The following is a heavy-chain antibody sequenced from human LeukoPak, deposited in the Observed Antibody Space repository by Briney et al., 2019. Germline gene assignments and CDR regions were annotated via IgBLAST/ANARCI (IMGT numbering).Heavy chain of an antibody. CDR3: ARIRVRTDCSGGSCYSPTPYYFDY. J-gene: IGHJ4*02. Sequence: ASVKVSCKASGYTFTSYGISWVRQAPGQGLEWMGWISAYNGNTNYAQKLQGRVPMTTDTSTSTAYMELRSLRSDDTAAYYCARIRVRTDCSGGSCYSPTPYYFDYWGQGTLVTVSS. D-gene: IGHD2-15*01. CDR1: GYTFTSYG. CDR2: ISAYNGNT. V-gene: IGHV1-18*01.